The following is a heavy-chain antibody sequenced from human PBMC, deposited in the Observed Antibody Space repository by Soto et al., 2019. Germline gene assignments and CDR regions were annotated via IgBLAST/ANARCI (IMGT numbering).Heavy chain of an antibody. CDR1: GGTFSSYA. CDR2: IIPIFGTA. V-gene: IGHV1-69*06. Sequence: QVQLVQSGAEVKKPGSSVKVSCKASGGTFSSYAISWMRQAPGQGLEWMGGIIPIFGTANYAQKFQGRVTITADKSTSTAYMELSSLRSEDTAVYYCASDYYDSSGYYGGMDVWGQGTTVTVSS. CDR3: ASDYYDSSGYYGGMDV. J-gene: IGHJ6*02. D-gene: IGHD3-22*01.